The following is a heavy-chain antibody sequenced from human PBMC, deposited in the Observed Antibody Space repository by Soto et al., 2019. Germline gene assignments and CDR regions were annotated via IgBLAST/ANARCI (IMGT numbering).Heavy chain of an antibody. V-gene: IGHV4-59*01. Sequence: SETLSLTCAVSGDSISSYYCMWIRQPPGKGLESIGYLYYGRSANYNPSLKSRVTLSVDTSTNQCSLTLSSMTAADTAVYYCARGTVTMVRGVIIAQNGMDVWGQGTTVTVSS. CDR3: ARGTVTMVRGVIIAQNGMDV. CDR1: GDSISSYY. D-gene: IGHD3-10*01. CDR2: LYYGRSA. J-gene: IGHJ6*02.